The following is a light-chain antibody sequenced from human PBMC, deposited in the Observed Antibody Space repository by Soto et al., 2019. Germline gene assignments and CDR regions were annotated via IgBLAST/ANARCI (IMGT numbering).Light chain of an antibody. CDR1: SSDIGDYNY. CDR3: SSYTSTDTLVV. CDR2: EVE. V-gene: IGLV2-14*01. J-gene: IGLJ2*01. Sequence: QSALTQPASVSASPGQSITISCTGTSSDIGDYNYVSWYQQHPGEAPKLIIYEVENRPSGISDRFSGSKSGNTASLTISGLQTEDEADSFCSSYTSTDTLVVFGGGTKLTVL.